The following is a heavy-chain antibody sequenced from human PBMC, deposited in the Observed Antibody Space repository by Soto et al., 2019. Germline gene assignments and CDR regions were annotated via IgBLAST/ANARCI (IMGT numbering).Heavy chain of an antibody. V-gene: IGHV1-24*01. Sequence: ASVKVSCTVSGYTLTELSMHWVRQAPGKGLEWMGGFDPEDGETIYAQKFQGRVTMTEDTSTDTAYMELSSLRSEDTAVYYCATDRPTAQKYYYYGMDVWGQGTTVTVSS. CDR3: ATDRPTAQKYYYYGMDV. CDR2: FDPEDGET. CDR1: GYTLTELS. J-gene: IGHJ6*02. D-gene: IGHD5-18*01.